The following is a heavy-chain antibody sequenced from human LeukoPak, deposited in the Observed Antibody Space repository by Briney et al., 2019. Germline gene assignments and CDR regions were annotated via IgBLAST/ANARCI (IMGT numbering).Heavy chain of an antibody. CDR3: AGQTGSGLFILP. Sequence: SETLSLTCTVSGGSISSSSYYWGWIRQPPGTGLEWIGSIYHSGSTYYNPSLKSRVTISVDTSKNRFSLKLTSVTAADTAVYYCAGQTGSGLFILPGGQGTLVTVSS. D-gene: IGHD3/OR15-3a*01. V-gene: IGHV4-39*01. J-gene: IGHJ4*02. CDR1: GGSISSSSYY. CDR2: IYHSGST.